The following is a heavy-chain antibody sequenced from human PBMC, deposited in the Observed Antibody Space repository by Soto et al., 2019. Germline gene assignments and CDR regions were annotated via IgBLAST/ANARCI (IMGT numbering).Heavy chain of an antibody. CDR2: IDPRGGTA. V-gene: IGHV1-46*01. CDR3: ARVSSGNYALDY. J-gene: IGHJ4*02. Sequence: EASVKVSCKASGYTFTNYFLLWVRQAPGKGLEWMGIIDPRGGTANYAQIFQGRVTMTRDTSTGTVYMELSSLRSDDTAVYYCARVSSGNYALDYWGQGTLVTVSS. CDR1: GYTFTNYF. D-gene: IGHD1-26*01.